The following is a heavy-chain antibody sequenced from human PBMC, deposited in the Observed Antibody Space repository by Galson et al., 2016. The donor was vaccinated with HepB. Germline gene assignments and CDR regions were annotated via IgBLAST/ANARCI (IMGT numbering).Heavy chain of an antibody. J-gene: IGHJ4*02. CDR2: IYYSGRA. CDR3: ATIRDGSIGGWADGGFDY. V-gene: IGHV4-39*01. CDR1: GGSISSSNHY. D-gene: IGHD6-19*01. Sequence: SETLSLTCTVSGGSISSSNHYWGWLRQPPGKGLGWIGNIYYSGRADYNPSLKSRVTVSVDTSKNQFSLKLTSVTAADTAIYYCATIRDGSIGGWADGGFDYWGQGTLVTVSS.